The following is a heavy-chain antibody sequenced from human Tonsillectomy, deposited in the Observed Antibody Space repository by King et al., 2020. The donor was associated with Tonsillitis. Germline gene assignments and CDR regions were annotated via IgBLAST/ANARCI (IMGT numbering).Heavy chain of an antibody. D-gene: IGHD3-10*01. Sequence: QLVQSGAEVKKPGASVKLSCKASGYTFSSWYMHWVRQAPGQGLEWMGIINPSGDRPTYAQKFQGRVTMTRDTSTSTVYMELNSLKSEDTAMYYCARGWGAGSGLDYWGQGTLVTVSS. CDR2: INPSGDRP. CDR3: ARGWGAGSGLDY. J-gene: IGHJ4*02. V-gene: IGHV1-46*01. CDR1: GYTFSSWY.